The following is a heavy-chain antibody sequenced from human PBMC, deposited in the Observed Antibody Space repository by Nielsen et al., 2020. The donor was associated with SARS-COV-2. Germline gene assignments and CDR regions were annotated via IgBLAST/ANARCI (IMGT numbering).Heavy chain of an antibody. Sequence: WIRQPPGKGLEWVAVISYDGSKKYYADSVKGRFTISRDNSKNTLYLQMNSLRAEDTAVYYCARVGGYCSSTSCYPYYYYYYYMDVWGKGTTVTVSS. CDR2: ISYDGSKK. CDR3: ARVGGYCSSTSCYPYYYYYYYMDV. J-gene: IGHJ6*03. V-gene: IGHV3-30*03. D-gene: IGHD2-2*01.